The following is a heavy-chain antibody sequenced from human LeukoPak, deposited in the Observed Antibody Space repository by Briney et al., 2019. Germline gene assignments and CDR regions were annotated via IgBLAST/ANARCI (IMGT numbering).Heavy chain of an antibody. CDR2: ISSSGSTM. CDR3: AKDWSGDSDGIDN. V-gene: IGHV3-11*01. CDR1: GFTFSDYY. Sequence: GGSLRLSCAASGFTFSDYYMSWIRQAPGKGLEWVSYISSSGSTMYYADSLKGRFTISRDNAKNSVFLQMNSLRVEDTAIYYCAKDWSGDSDGIDNWGQGTLVIVSS. J-gene: IGHJ4*02. D-gene: IGHD5-24*01.